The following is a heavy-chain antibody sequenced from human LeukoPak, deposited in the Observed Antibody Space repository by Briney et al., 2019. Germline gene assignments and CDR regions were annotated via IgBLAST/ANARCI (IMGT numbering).Heavy chain of an antibody. J-gene: IGHJ5*02. Sequence: PGGSLRLSCAASGFTFTNYWMIWVRQAPRKGLEWVANINEDGSEEYYVGSVEGRFTISRDNAKNSVFLQMNSLRADDTAMYYCASSSYSCSSSWGQGTLVTVSS. D-gene: IGHD6-6*01. CDR2: INEDGSEE. V-gene: IGHV3-7*01. CDR3: ASSSYSCSSS. CDR1: GFTFTNYW.